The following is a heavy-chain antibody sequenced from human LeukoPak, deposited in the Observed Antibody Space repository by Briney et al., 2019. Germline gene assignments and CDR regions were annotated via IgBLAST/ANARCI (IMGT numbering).Heavy chain of an antibody. J-gene: IGHJ6*02. V-gene: IGHV4-30-2*01. Sequence: SQTLSLTCAVSGGSISSGGYSWSWIRQPPGKGLEWIGYIYHSGSTNYNPSLKSRVTISVDTSKNQFSLKLSSVTAADTAVYYCARVRALPTRPGFHYYYYGMDVWGQGTTVTVSS. CDR3: ARVRALPTRPGFHYYYYGMDV. CDR2: IYHSGST. CDR1: GGSISSGGYS. D-gene: IGHD3-16*02.